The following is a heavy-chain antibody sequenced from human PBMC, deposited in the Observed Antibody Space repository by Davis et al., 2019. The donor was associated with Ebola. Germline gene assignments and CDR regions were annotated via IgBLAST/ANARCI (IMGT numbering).Heavy chain of an antibody. CDR2: ISSNRGST. J-gene: IGHJ2*01. CDR1: GFTFSSYA. D-gene: IGHD4-23*01. CDR3: ARLRWYYWYFDL. Sequence: GESLKISCAASGFTFSSYAMHWVRQAPGKGLEYVSAISSNRGSTYYANSVKGRFTISRDNSKNTLYLQMGSLRAEDMAVYYCARLRWYYWYFDLWGRGTLVTVSS. V-gene: IGHV3-64*01.